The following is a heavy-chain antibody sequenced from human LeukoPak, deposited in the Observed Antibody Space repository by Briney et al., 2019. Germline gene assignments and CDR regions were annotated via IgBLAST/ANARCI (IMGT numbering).Heavy chain of an antibody. Sequence: PGRSLRLSCAASGFTFSSYGMHWVRQAPGKGLEWEAVISYDGSNKYYADSVKGRFTISRDNSKNTLYLQMDSLRPEDTALYYCAKDLFYYDKGGFDYWGQGTPVTVSS. J-gene: IGHJ4*02. CDR2: ISYDGSNK. CDR3: AKDLFYYDKGGFDY. CDR1: GFTFSSYG. V-gene: IGHV3-30*18. D-gene: IGHD3-22*01.